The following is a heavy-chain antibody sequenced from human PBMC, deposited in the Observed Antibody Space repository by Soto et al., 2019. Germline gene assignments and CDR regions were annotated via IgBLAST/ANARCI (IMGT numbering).Heavy chain of an antibody. CDR2: ISGSGGST. V-gene: IGHV3-23*01. D-gene: IGHD3-10*01. J-gene: IGHJ6*03. Sequence: EVQLLESGGGLVQPGGSLRLSCAASGFTFSSYAMSWVRQAPGKGLEWVSAISGSGGSTYYADSVKGRFTISRDNSKNTLYRQMNSLRAEDTAVYYCAKVWPEDRGFGELLYYYYYDYMDVWGKGTTVTVSS. CDR3: AKVWPEDRGFGELLYYYYYDYMDV. CDR1: GFTFSSYA.